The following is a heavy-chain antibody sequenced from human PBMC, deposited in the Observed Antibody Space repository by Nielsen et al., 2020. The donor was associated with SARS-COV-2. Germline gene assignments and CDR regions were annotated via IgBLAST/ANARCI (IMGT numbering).Heavy chain of an antibody. CDR2: FDPEDGET. Sequence: ASVKVSCKVSGYTLTELSMHWVRQAPGKGLEWMGGFDPEDGETIYAQKFQGRVTMTEDTSTDTAYMELSSLRSEDTAVYYCATSTPLVRSAWFDPWGREPWSPSPQ. V-gene: IGHV1-24*01. J-gene: IGHJ5*02. CDR3: ATSTPLVRSAWFDP. D-gene: IGHD3-3*01. CDR1: GYTLTELS.